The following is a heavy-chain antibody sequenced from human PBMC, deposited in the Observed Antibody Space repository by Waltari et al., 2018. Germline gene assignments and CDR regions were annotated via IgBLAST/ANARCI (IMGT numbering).Heavy chain of an antibody. CDR1: GFSFSNYW. CDR3: ARGGYSGYDWRAGGDY. D-gene: IGHD5-12*01. V-gene: IGHV3-74*01. CDR2: IERDGSST. J-gene: IGHJ4*02. Sequence: EVQLMESGGGLVQPGGSLRLSCAASGFSFSNYWMHWVRQGPGKGLVWVSRIERDGSSTSYADSVKGRFTISRDNAKNTLYLQMNSLRAEDTAVYYCARGGYSGYDWRAGGDYWGQGTLVTVSS.